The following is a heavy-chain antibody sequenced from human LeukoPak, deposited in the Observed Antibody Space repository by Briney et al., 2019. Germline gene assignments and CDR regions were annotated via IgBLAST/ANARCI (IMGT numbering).Heavy chain of an antibody. J-gene: IGHJ6*02. CDR3: ARTDPYYYGLDV. V-gene: IGHV4-4*02. CDR2: IHRNGNT. CDR1: GGSISSGSW. Sequence: SGTLSLTCAVSGGSISSGSWWSWVRQPPGKGLEWIGEIHRNGNTYYNPSLKSRVTMSVDTSKNQFSLRLNSVTAADTAVYYCARTDPYYYGLDVWGQGITVTVSS.